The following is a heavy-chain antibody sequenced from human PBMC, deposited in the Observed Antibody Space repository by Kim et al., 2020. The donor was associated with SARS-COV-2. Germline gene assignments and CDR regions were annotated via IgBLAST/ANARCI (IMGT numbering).Heavy chain of an antibody. Sequence: SVKVSCKASGGTFSSYAISWVRQAPGQGLEWMGGIIPIFGTANYAQKFQGRVTITADESTSTAYMELSSPRSEDTAVYYCAREVGIAAELDYWGQGTLVTVSS. J-gene: IGHJ4*02. CDR1: GGTFSSYA. D-gene: IGHD6-13*01. V-gene: IGHV1-69*13. CDR3: AREVGIAAELDY. CDR2: IIPIFGTA.